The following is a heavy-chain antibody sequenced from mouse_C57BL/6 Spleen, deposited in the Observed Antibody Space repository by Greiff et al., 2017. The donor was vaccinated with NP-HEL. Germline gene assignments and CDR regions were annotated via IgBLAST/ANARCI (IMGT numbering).Heavy chain of an antibody. J-gene: IGHJ4*01. CDR3: ARDGRYYSTYYYAMDY. CDR2: ISDGGSYT. V-gene: IGHV5-4*01. Sequence: EVNLVESGGGLVKPGGSLKLSCAASGFTFSSYAMSWVRQTPEKRLEWVATISDGGSYTYYPDNVKGRSTISRDNAKNNLYLQMSHLKSEDTAMYYCARDGRYYSTYYYAMDYWGQGTSVTVSS. D-gene: IGHD2-5*01. CDR1: GFTFSSYA.